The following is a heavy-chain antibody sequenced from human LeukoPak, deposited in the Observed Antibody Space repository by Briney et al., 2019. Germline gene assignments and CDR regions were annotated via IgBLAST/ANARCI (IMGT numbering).Heavy chain of an antibody. CDR1: GGSFSGYY. J-gene: IGHJ4*02. D-gene: IGHD3-10*01. CDR2: INHSGST. Sequence: PSETLSLTCAVYGGSFSGYYWSWIRQPPGKGLEWIGEINHSGSTNYNPSLKSRVTISADTSKNQFSLKLSSVTAADTAVYYCARRYCGSVLWGQGTLVTVSS. V-gene: IGHV4-34*01. CDR3: ARRYCGSVL.